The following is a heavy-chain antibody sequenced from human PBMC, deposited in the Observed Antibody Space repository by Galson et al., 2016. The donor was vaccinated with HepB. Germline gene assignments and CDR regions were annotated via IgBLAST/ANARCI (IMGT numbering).Heavy chain of an antibody. CDR3: AGDPGLPNGMDI. CDR1: GFTVSSYY. J-gene: IGHJ6*02. CDR2: IYIDGNT. Sequence: SLRLSCAASGFTVSSYYMSWVRQAPGKGLEWVSVIYIDGNTYYADSVRGRFTISRDNFKNTVHLQVNSLRAEDTAVYYCAGDPGLPNGMDIWGQGTMVTVS. D-gene: IGHD1-14*01. V-gene: IGHV3-53*01.